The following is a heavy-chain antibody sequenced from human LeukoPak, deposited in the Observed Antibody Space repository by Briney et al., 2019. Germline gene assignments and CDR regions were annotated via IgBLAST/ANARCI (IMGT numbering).Heavy chain of an antibody. Sequence: GGSLRLSCAASGFTFINYPIHWVRQAPGKGLEWMAVMSYNGNNKYYADSVKGRFTISRDNSKTTLYLQMDGLGPGDTAVYYCARGASGTFSWFDSWGQGTLVTVSS. CDR2: MSYNGNNK. J-gene: IGHJ5*01. CDR1: GFTFINYP. D-gene: IGHD1-1*01. V-gene: IGHV3-30-3*01. CDR3: ARGASGTFSWFDS.